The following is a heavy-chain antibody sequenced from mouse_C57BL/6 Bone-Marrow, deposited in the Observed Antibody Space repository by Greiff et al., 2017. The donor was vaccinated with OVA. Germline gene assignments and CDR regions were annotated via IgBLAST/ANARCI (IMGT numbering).Heavy chain of an antibody. Sequence: DVKLQESGGGLVQPGGSMKLSCAASGFTFSDAWMDWVRQSPEKGLEWVAEIRNKADNHATYYAVSVKGRFTISRDDSKSSVYLRMNSLRAEDTGINYCTRPFPGWYFDVWGTGTTVTVSA. CDR3: TRPFPGWYFDV. CDR1: GFTFSDAW. V-gene: IGHV6-6*01. CDR2: IRNKADNHAT. J-gene: IGHJ1*03.